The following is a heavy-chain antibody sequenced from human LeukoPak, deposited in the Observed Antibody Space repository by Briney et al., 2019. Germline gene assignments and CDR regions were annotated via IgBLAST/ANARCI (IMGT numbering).Heavy chain of an antibody. CDR2: ISAGGSTM. V-gene: IGHV3-48*02. Sequence: GGSLRLSCAASGFTFSRYTINWVRQAPGKGLEWISYISAGGSTMYYADSVKGRFTISRDNAKNALYLQVSSLRDEDTAVYYCARGEYDWGQGTLVTVSS. CDR1: GFTFSRYT. J-gene: IGHJ4*02. D-gene: IGHD3-10*01. CDR3: ARGEYD.